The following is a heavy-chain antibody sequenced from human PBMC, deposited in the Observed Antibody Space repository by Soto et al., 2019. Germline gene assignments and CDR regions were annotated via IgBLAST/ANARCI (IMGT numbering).Heavy chain of an antibody. D-gene: IGHD3-3*01. CDR1: GFSLTTSGVG. V-gene: IGHV2-5*02. Sequence: QITLNESGPTQVKPRQTLTLTCTFSGFSLTTSGVGVGWIRQSPGKAPEWLALIYWDDDKRYRPSLKSRLTITKDTSKNQVVLTMAVLDPADTATYYCAHRVLRTVFGLVTTTAIYFDSWGQGTPVAVSS. CDR2: IYWDDDK. CDR3: AHRVLRTVFGLVTTTAIYFDS. J-gene: IGHJ4*02.